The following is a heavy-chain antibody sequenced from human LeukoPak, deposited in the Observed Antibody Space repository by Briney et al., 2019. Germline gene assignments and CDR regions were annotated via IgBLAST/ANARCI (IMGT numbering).Heavy chain of an antibody. CDR3: AYGGNSPYYYYGMDV. CDR2: ISPDGGNT. Sequence: GGSLRLSCSASGFTFSSYAMHWVRQAPGKGLEYVSAISPDGGNTYYADSVKGRFTISRDNSKNTLYLQMNSLRAEDTAVYYCAYGGNSPYYYYGMDVWGQGTTVTVSS. D-gene: IGHD4-23*01. J-gene: IGHJ6*02. CDR1: GFTFSSYA. V-gene: IGHV3-64*04.